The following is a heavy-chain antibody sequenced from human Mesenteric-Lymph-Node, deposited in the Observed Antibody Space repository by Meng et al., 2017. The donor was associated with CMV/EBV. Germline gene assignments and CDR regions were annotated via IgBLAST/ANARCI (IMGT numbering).Heavy chain of an antibody. D-gene: IGHD3-22*01. V-gene: IGHV3-30*02. Sequence: GESLKISCAASGFTLGNYGMHWVRQASGKGLEWVAFIRYDGGNKDYVDSVKGRFTISRDNSKNTLYLQMNSLRAEDTAVYYCAKDTSYDSSGYPDAFDIWGQGTMVTVSS. CDR3: AKDTSYDSSGYPDAFDI. CDR1: GFTLGNYG. J-gene: IGHJ3*02. CDR2: IRYDGGNK.